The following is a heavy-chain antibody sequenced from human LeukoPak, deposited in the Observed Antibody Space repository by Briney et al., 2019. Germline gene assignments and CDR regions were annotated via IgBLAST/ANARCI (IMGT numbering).Heavy chain of an antibody. D-gene: IGHD6-19*01. CDR2: IIPIIGIA. J-gene: IGHJ4*02. Sequence: ASVKVSCKASGGTFSSYAISWVRQAPGQGLEWMGRIIPIIGIANYAQKFQGRVTITADKSTSTAYMELSSLRSEDTAVYYCARDRIAVAGIFDYWGQGTLVTVSS. CDR3: ARDRIAVAGIFDY. CDR1: GGTFSSYA. V-gene: IGHV1-69*04.